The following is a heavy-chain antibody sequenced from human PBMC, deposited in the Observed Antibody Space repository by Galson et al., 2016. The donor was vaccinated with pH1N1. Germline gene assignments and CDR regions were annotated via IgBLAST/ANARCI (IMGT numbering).Heavy chain of an antibody. CDR2: INQDGSEK. CDR1: GFTFSTYW. Sequence: SLRLSCAASGFTFSTYWMHWVRQAPGKGLEWVANINQDGSEKYYVDSVKGRFTISRDNAKNSLFLQMNSLRSEDTAVYYCARRYFDYWGQGTLVSVSS. J-gene: IGHJ4*02. CDR3: ARRYFDY. V-gene: IGHV3-7*03.